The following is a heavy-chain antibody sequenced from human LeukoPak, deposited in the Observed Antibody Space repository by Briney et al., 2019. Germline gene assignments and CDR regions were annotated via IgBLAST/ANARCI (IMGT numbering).Heavy chain of an antibody. D-gene: IGHD2-2*01. CDR1: GGSISSSSYY. CDR3: ARHSSSTSCYFLP. Sequence: SETLSLTCTVSGGSISSSSYYWGWIRQPPGKGLEGIGSIYYSGSTYYNPSLKSRVTISVDTSKNQFSLKLSSVTAADTAVYYCARHSSSTSCYFLPWGQGTLVTVSS. J-gene: IGHJ5*02. V-gene: IGHV4-39*01. CDR2: IYYSGST.